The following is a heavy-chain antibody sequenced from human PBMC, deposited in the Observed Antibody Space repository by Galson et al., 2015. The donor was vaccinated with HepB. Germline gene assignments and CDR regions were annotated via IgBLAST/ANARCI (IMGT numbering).Heavy chain of an antibody. V-gene: IGHV3-30*18. J-gene: IGHJ3*02. Sequence: SLRLSCAASGFTFSSYGMHWVRQAPGKGLEWVAVISYDGSNKYYADSVKGRFTISRDNSKNTLYLQMNSLRAEDTAVYYCAKVGAAMVTAFDIWGQGTMVTVSS. CDR3: AKVGAAMVTAFDI. D-gene: IGHD5-18*01. CDR1: GFTFSSYG. CDR2: ISYDGSNK.